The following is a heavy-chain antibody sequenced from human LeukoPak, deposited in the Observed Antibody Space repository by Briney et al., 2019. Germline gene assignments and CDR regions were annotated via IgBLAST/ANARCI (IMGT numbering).Heavy chain of an antibody. J-gene: IGHJ4*02. CDR2: IYSGGST. Sequence: GGPLRLSCAASGFTVSTNYMSWVRQAPGKGLEWVSVIYSGGSTYYADSVKGRFTISRDNSKNTLYLQMNSLRAEDTAVYYCARGRGSYYFDYWGQGTLVTVSS. D-gene: IGHD1-26*01. CDR3: ARGRGSYYFDY. V-gene: IGHV3-53*01. CDR1: GFTVSTNY.